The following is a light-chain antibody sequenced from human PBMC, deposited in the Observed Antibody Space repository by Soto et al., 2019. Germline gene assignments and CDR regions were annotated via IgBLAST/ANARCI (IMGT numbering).Light chain of an antibody. J-gene: IGLJ3*02. Sequence: SALTQPASVSGSPGQSITISCTGTGSDVGGYNYVSWYQQHPGKAPKLIIYDVTNRPSGVSNRFSGSKSGNTASLTISGLQAEDEADYYCSSYTISSTWVFGGGTKLTVL. V-gene: IGLV2-14*01. CDR1: GSDVGGYNY. CDR2: DVT. CDR3: SSYTISSTWV.